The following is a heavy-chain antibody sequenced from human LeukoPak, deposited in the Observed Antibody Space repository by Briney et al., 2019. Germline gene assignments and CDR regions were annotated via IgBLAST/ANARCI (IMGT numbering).Heavy chain of an antibody. Sequence: ASVKVSCKASGGSFSSYDISWVRQAPGQGLEWMGRIIPVFGTANYAQKFQERVTITADIVSNTAYLEVTSLTSDDTAVYFCAKQGAARQDYYMDVWGNGTTVTVSS. J-gene: IGHJ6*03. D-gene: IGHD5-18*01. CDR3: AKQGAARQDYYMDV. CDR1: GGSFSSYD. CDR2: IIPVFGTA. V-gene: IGHV1-69*06.